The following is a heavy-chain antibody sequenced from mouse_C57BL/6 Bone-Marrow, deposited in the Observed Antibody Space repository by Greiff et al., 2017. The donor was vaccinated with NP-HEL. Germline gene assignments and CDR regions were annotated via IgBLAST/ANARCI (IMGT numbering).Heavy chain of an antibody. Sequence: QVQLQQSGAELARPGASVKLSCKASGYTFTSYGISWVKQRTGQGLEWIGEIYPRSGNTYYNEKFKGKATLTADKSSSTAYMELRSLTSEDSAVYFCARPLYYGYGDWYFDVWGTGTTVTFSS. J-gene: IGHJ1*03. D-gene: IGHD2-2*01. V-gene: IGHV1-81*01. CDR2: IYPRSGNT. CDR1: GYTFTSYG. CDR3: ARPLYYGYGDWYFDV.